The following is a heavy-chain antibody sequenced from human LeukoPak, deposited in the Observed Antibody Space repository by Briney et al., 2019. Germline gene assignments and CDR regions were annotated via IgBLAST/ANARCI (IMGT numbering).Heavy chain of an antibody. J-gene: IGHJ3*02. D-gene: IGHD2-21*01. CDR2: LSSGGTT. V-gene: IGHV3-23*01. Sequence: GGSLRLSCAVSGFTLTTYAMSWVRQAPGKGLEWVSALSSGGTTWYADSVKGRFTISRDTSTSTLFLQMNSLRADDTALYYCAKDRAYPNDVFDIWGQGTMVTVS. CDR3: AKDRAYPNDVFDI. CDR1: GFTLTTYA.